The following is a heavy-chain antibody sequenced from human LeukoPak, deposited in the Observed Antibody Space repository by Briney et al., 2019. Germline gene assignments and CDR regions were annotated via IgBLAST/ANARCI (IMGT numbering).Heavy chain of an antibody. D-gene: IGHD6-19*01. CDR2: INSDGSST. CDR1: GFTFSCYW. CDR3: ARVVGSSGWYLGY. J-gene: IGHJ4*02. V-gene: IGHV3-74*01. Sequence: GGSLRLSCAASGFTFSCYWMHWVRQAPGKGLVWVSRINSDGSSTSYADSVKGRFTISRDNAKNTLYLQMNSLRAEDTAVYYCARVVGSSGWYLGYWGQGTLVTVSS.